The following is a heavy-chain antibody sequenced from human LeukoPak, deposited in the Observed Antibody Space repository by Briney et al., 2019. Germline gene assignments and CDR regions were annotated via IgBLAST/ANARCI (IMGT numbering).Heavy chain of an antibody. J-gene: IGHJ6*02. Sequence: GASVKVSCTASGYTFTSYDMNWVRQATGQGLEWMGWMNPKSGNTGYAQKFQGRVTMTRNTSISTAYMELSSLRSEDTVVYYCARGRKNLEYQLPDYYYYGMDVWGQGTTVTVSS. D-gene: IGHD2-2*01. CDR3: ARGRKNLEYQLPDYYYYGMDV. V-gene: IGHV1-8*01. CDR2: MNPKSGNT. CDR1: GYTFTSYD.